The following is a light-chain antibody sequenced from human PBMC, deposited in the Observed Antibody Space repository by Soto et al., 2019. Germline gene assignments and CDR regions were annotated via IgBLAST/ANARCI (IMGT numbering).Light chain of an antibody. Sequence: TQSPSSLSASVGDRVTITCRASQSISSYLNWYQQKPGQAPRLLIYGASNRATGIPDRFSGSGSGTDFTLTISRLEPEDFAVYYCQQYGSSGTFGQGTKVDI. CDR1: QSISSY. J-gene: IGKJ1*01. V-gene: IGKV3-20*01. CDR3: QQYGSSGT. CDR2: GAS.